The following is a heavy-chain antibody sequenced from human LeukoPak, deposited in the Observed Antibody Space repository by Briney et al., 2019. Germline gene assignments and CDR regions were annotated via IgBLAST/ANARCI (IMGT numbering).Heavy chain of an antibody. J-gene: IGHJ4*02. Sequence: GGSLRLSCAASGFTFSSYAMSWVRQAPGKGLEWVAVISYDGSNKYYADSVKGRFTISRDNSKNTLYLQMNSLRAEDTAVYYCAREVAYDILTGCLDYWGQGTLVTVSS. CDR1: GFTFSSYA. CDR3: AREVAYDILTGCLDY. CDR2: ISYDGSNK. D-gene: IGHD3-9*01. V-gene: IGHV3-30-3*01.